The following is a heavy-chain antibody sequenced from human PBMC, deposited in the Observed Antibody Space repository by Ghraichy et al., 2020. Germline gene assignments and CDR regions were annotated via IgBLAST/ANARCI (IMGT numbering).Heavy chain of an antibody. D-gene: IGHD2/OR15-2a*01. V-gene: IGHV3-11*01. CDR2: ISSSATLL. CDR1: GFTFSDSY. Sequence: GESLNISCAGSGFTFSDSYMSWIRQAPGKGLEWVSYISSSATLLYYADAVKGRFTISRDNAKNSLFLQLNSLRAEDTAVYSCAGAFSNYYGMDVWGQGTTVTVSS. J-gene: IGHJ6*02. CDR3: AGAFSNYYGMDV.